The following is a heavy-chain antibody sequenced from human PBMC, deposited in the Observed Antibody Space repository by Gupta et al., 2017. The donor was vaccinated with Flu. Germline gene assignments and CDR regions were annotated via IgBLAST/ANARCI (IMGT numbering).Heavy chain of an antibody. Sequence: SWIRHHPGKGLEWIGHIYNSGSTYYNPSLKSRVSISLDTSKNQFSLHVRSVTAADTAVYHCARGFGSGGTCYSGGHNWFDPWGQGTLVTVSS. D-gene: IGHD2-15*01. CDR3: ARGFGSGGTCYSGGHNWFDP. J-gene: IGHJ5*02. V-gene: IGHV4-31*02. CDR2: IYNSGST.